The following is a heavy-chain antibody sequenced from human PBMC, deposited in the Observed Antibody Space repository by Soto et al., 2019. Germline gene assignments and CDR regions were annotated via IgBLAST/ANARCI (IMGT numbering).Heavy chain of an antibody. V-gene: IGHV1-18*04. CDR1: EYTFTSYG. D-gene: IGHD3-10*01. CDR2: ISAYNGNT. CDR3: AREVRGGGAFDI. Sequence: QVPLVQSGAEVKKPGASVKVSCTASEYTFTSYGISWVRQAPGQGLEWMGWISAYNGNTNYAQKLQGTVTMTTDTTTSQAYMGLRSMRSDDTAVYYCAREVRGGGAFDIWRQGTMVTVSS. J-gene: IGHJ3*02.